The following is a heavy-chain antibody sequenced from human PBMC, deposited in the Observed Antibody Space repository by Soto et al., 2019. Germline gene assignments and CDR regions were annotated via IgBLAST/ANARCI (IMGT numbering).Heavy chain of an antibody. Sequence: QVQLVQSGAEVKKPGASVKVSCKASGYTFTSYGISWVRQAPGQGLEWMGWISAYNGNRNYAQKLQGRVTMTPDTSTSTAYLELRSLRSDDTSVYYCARDGYAELHGAVDYWGQGTLVTVYS. CDR3: ARDGYAELHGAVDY. D-gene: IGHD3-10*01. CDR2: ISAYNGNR. J-gene: IGHJ4*02. V-gene: IGHV1-18*01. CDR1: GYTFTSYG.